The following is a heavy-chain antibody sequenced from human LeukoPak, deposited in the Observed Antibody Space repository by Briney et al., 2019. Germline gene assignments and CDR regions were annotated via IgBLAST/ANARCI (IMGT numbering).Heavy chain of an antibody. V-gene: IGHV3-7*01. J-gene: IGHJ6*03. CDR1: GFNFSNYW. Sequence: GGSLRLSCAASGFNFSNYWMSWVRQTPGKGLEWVVNIKGDGSEKYYVDSVEGRFTISRDNAKNSLYLQMNSLRVEDTAVYYCARASSGLYPEYFYYYYMDVWGKGTTVTVSS. CDR2: IKGDGSEK. D-gene: IGHD6-19*01. CDR3: ARASSGLYPEYFYYYYMDV.